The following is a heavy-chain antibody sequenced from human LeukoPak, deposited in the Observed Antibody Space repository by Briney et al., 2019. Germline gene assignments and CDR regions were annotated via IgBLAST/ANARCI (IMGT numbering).Heavy chain of an antibody. CDR2: IYSGGTT. CDR3: ARDDSTRGYSAYVPGVD. J-gene: IGHJ4*02. Sequence: GGSLRLSCAASGFTVSSSYMSWVRQAPGKGLEGVSLIYSGGTTYYPDSVKGRFTISRDNSKNTLYLQMNSLRAEDTAVYYCARDDSTRGYSAYVPGVDWGQGTLVTVSS. V-gene: IGHV3-53*01. D-gene: IGHD5-12*01. CDR1: GFTVSSSY.